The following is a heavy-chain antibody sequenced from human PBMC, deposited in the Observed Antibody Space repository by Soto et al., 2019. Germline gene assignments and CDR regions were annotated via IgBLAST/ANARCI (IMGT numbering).Heavy chain of an antibody. V-gene: IGHV4-31*03. D-gene: IGHD2-2*01. Sequence: SETLSLTCTVSGGSISSGGYYWSWIRQHPGKGLEWIGYIYYSGSTYYNPSLKSRVTISVDTSKNQFSLKLSSVTAADTAVYYCARTGFCSSPSCYGGLNWFDPWGQGTLVTVPS. CDR2: IYYSGST. CDR1: GGSISSGGYY. CDR3: ARTGFCSSPSCYGGLNWFDP. J-gene: IGHJ5*02.